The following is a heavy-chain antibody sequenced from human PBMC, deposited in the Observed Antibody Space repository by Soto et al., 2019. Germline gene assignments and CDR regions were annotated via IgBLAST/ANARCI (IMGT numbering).Heavy chain of an antibody. Sequence: HPGGSLRLSCAASGFTFSSYAMSWVRQAPGKGLEWVSGISGSGGSTYYADSVKGRFTISRDNAKNTLYLQMNSLRAEDTAVYYCARYRPSGYYSTGYYNHWGQGTLVPVSS. J-gene: IGHJ5*02. D-gene: IGHD3-9*01. CDR2: ISGSGGST. CDR1: GFTFSSYA. V-gene: IGHV3-23*01. CDR3: ARYRPSGYYSTGYYNH.